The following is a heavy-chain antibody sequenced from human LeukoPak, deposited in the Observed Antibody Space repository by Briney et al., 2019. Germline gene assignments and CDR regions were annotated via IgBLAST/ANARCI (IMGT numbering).Heavy chain of an antibody. Sequence: GGSLRLSCAASGFTFSSYAMSWVRQAPGKGLEWVSAISGSGGSTYYADSVKGRFTISRDNSKNTLYLQMNSLRAEDTAVYYYAKGPRYCSSTSCYFGYWGQGTLVTVSS. J-gene: IGHJ4*02. CDR2: ISGSGGST. D-gene: IGHD2-2*01. V-gene: IGHV3-23*01. CDR1: GFTFSSYA. CDR3: AKGPRYCSSTSCYFGY.